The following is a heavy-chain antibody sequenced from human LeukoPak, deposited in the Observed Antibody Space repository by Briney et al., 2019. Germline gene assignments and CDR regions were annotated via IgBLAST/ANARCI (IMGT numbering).Heavy chain of an antibody. CDR1: GVTFSSYV. V-gene: IGHV3-23*01. CDR2: ISGSGGGT. CDR3: AKDSPGGAKNWFDP. Sequence: GGSLRLSCEASGVTFSSYVMSWVRQAPGKGPEWVSGISGSGGGTYYADSVKGRFAISRDNSKNTLYLQMNSLRAEDTAVYYCAKDSPGGAKNWFDPWGQGTLVTVSS. D-gene: IGHD3-16*01. J-gene: IGHJ5*02.